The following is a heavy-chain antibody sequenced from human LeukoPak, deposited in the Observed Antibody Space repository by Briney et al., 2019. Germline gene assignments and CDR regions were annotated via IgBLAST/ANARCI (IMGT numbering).Heavy chain of an antibody. CDR2: ISNGGGST. CDR1: GFTFSSYA. D-gene: IGHD1-26*01. V-gene: IGHV3-23*01. Sequence: GGSLRLSCAASGFTFSSYAMTWVRQAPGKGLEWVSTISNGGGSTYYADSVKGRFTISRDNSKNTLYLQMNRLRVEDTATYYCAKYRTGPPYGLDVWGQGTTVTVSS. J-gene: IGHJ6*02. CDR3: AKYRTGPPYGLDV.